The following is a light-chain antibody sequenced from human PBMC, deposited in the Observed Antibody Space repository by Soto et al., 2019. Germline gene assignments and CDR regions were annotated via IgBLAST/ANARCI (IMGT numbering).Light chain of an antibody. J-gene: IGKJ5*01. CDR3: QHFESFPIT. Sequence: AIQLPQSPSSLSASVGARSTITGRASQGISPLLAWYQQKPGKAPKVLIYESSLLQSGVPSRFSGSGSGTDFTLTISSLQPEDFATYYCQHFESFPITFGQGTRLEIK. CDR2: ESS. CDR1: QGISPL. V-gene: IGKV1-13*02.